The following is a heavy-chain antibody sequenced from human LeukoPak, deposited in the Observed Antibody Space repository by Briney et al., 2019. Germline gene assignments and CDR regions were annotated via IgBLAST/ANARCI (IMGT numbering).Heavy chain of an antibody. J-gene: IGHJ4*02. V-gene: IGHV1-46*01. CDR3: ARDRPDYDFWSVLRIDY. Sequence: GASVKVSCKASGYTFTSYYMHWVRQAPGQGLEWMGIINPSGGSTSYAQKFQGRVTMTRDTSTSTVYMELSSLRSEDTAVYYCARDRPDYDFWSVLRIDYWGQGTLVTVSS. CDR1: GYTFTSYY. CDR2: INPSGGST. D-gene: IGHD3-3*01.